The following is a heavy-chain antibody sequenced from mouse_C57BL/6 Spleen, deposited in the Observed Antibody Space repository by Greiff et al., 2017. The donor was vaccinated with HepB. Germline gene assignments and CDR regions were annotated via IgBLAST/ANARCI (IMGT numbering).Heavy chain of an antibody. D-gene: IGHD2-2*01. J-gene: IGHJ4*01. CDR3: ARDRGEKWLPSYAMDD. V-gene: IGHV5-4*01. Sequence: EVKLVESGGGLVKPGGSLKLSCAASGFTFSSYAMSWVRQTPEKRLEWVATISDGGSYTYYPDNVKGRFTISRDNAKNNLYLQMSHLKTEDTAMYYCARDRGEKWLPSYAMDDWGQGTSVTVSS. CDR1: GFTFSSYA. CDR2: ISDGGSYT.